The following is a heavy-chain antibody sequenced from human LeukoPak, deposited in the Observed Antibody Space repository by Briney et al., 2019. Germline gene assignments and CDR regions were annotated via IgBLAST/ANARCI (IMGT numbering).Heavy chain of an antibody. CDR1: GYTFTSYY. CDR3: ARTWIHEAYNWFDP. D-gene: IGHD5-18*01. CDR2: INPSGGRT. J-gene: IGHJ5*02. V-gene: IGHV1-46*01. Sequence: ASVKVSCTASGYTFTSYYMHWVRQAPGQGLEWMGIINPSGGRTSYAQNFQGRVTMTRDMSTSTVYMELSSLRSEDTAVYYCARTWIHEAYNWFDPWGQGTLVTVSS.